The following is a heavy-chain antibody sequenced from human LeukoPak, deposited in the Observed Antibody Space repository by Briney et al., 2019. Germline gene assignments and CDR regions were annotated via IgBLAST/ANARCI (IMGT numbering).Heavy chain of an antibody. V-gene: IGHV4-4*09. CDR2: FYDRGST. J-gene: IGHJ4*02. CDR3: AKSHFWSGYASDY. D-gene: IGHD3-3*02. CDR1: GASFTNDY. Sequence: SETLSLTCTVSGASFTNDYWYWIRQSPGEGLQWIGCFYDRGSTSYNPSLTSRVALSVDTSKNQFFLSLNSVTAADTAGYYCAKSHFWSGYASDYWGRGILVTVSS.